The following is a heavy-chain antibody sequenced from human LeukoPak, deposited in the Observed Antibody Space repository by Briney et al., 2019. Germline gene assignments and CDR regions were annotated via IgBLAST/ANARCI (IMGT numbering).Heavy chain of an antibody. CDR1: GGSISSGGYY. CDR3: ARVTTVTTLDY. Sequence: SETLSLTCTVSGGSISSGGYYWSWIRQHPGKGLEWIGYIYYSGSTYYNPSLKSRVTISVDTSKNQFSLKLSSVTAADTAVYYCARVTTVTTLDYWGQRTLVTVSS. J-gene: IGHJ4*02. V-gene: IGHV4-31*03. D-gene: IGHD4-17*01. CDR2: IYYSGST.